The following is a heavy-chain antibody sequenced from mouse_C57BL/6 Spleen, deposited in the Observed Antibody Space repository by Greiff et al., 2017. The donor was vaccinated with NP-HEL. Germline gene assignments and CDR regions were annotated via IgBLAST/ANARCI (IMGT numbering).Heavy chain of an antibody. D-gene: IGHD2-5*01. CDR1: GYTFTDYN. CDR2: INPNNGGT. J-gene: IGHJ2*01. Sequence: VQLQQSGPELVKPGASVKMSCKASGYTFTDYNMHWVKQSHGKSLEWIGYINPNNGGTSYNQKFKGKATLTVNKSSSTDYMELRSLTSEDSAVYYCARSLYYSNFYFDDWGQGTTLTVSS. V-gene: IGHV1-22*01. CDR3: ARSLYYSNFYFDD.